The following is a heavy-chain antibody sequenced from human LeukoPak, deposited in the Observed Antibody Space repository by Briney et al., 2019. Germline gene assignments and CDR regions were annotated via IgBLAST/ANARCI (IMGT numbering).Heavy chain of an antibody. CDR3: ATSANIRFLEWLSFDY. D-gene: IGHD3-3*01. Sequence: SETLSLTCTVSGGSISSSSYYWGWIRQPPGKGLEWIGSIYYSGSTYYNPSLKSRVTISVDTSKNQFSLKLSSVTAADTAVYYCATSANIRFLEWLSFDYWGQGTLVTVSS. CDR2: IYYSGST. J-gene: IGHJ4*01. CDR1: GGSISSSSYY. V-gene: IGHV4-39*01.